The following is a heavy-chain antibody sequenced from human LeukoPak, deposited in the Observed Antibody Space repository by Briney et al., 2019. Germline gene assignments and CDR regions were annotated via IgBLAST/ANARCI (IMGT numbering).Heavy chain of an antibody. V-gene: IGHV3-48*04. CDR2: ISSSGNTI. CDR1: GFTLSSYS. Sequence: GGSLRLSCAASGFTLSSYSMNWVRQAPGKGLEWISYISSSGNTIYYADSVKGRFTISRDNAKNSLFLQMNSLRAEDTAVYYCARGWSSSNFDYWGQGTLVTVSS. J-gene: IGHJ4*02. CDR3: ARGWSSSNFDY. D-gene: IGHD6-13*01.